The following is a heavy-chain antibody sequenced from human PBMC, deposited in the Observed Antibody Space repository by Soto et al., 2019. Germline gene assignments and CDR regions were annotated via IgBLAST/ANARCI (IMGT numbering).Heavy chain of an antibody. CDR3: AKGTGSNSYYYYYGMDV. J-gene: IGHJ6*02. CDR1: GFTFSSYG. V-gene: IGHV3-30*18. Sequence: GGSLRLSCAASGFTFSSYGMHWVRQAPGKGLEWVAVISYDGSNKYYADSVKGRFTISRDNSKNTLYLQMNSLRAEDTAVYYCAKGTGSNSYYYYYGMDVWGQGTTVTVSS. D-gene: IGHD2-2*01. CDR2: ISYDGSNK.